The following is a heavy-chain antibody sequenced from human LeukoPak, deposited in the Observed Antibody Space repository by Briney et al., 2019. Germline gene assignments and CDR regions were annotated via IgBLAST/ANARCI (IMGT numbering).Heavy chain of an antibody. D-gene: IGHD3-16*01. CDR1: GFTFTSSA. Sequence: GTSVKVSCKASGFTFTSSAVQWVRQARGQRLEWIGWIVVGSGNTNYAQKFQERVTITRDMSTSTAYMELSSLRSEDTAVYYCARDRYYDYVWGSSISDAFDIWGQGTMVTVSS. J-gene: IGHJ3*02. CDR3: ARDRYYDYVWGSSISDAFDI. V-gene: IGHV1-58*01. CDR2: IVVGSGNT.